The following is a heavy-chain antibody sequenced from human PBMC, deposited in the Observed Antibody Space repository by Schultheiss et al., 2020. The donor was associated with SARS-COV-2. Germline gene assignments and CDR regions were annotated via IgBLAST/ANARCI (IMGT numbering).Heavy chain of an antibody. D-gene: IGHD3-22*01. CDR3: ARRHYYDSSGYYSSRYWYFDL. CDR2: IYHSGST. J-gene: IGHJ2*01. CDR1: GGSISSGGYS. V-gene: IGHV4-30-2*02. Sequence: SETLSLTCAVSGGSISSGGYSWSWIRQPPGKGLEWIGYIYHSGSTNYNPSLKSRVTISVDTSKNQFSLKLSSVTAADTAVYYCARRHYYDSSGYYSSRYWYFDLWGRGTLVTVSS.